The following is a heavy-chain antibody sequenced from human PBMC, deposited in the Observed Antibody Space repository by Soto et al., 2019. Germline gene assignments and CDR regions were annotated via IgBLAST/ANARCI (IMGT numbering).Heavy chain of an antibody. Sequence: QITLKESGPTLVKPTQTLTLTCTLSGFSLSTSGVGVGWIRQPPGKALEWLALIYWDDDKRYSPSLKSRLTITKDTSKNQVVLTMTNMDPVDTATYYCALATYYYDSSGYTPLGYYFDYWGQGTLVTVSS. CDR2: IYWDDDK. CDR1: GFSLSTSGVG. J-gene: IGHJ4*02. D-gene: IGHD3-22*01. CDR3: ALATYYYDSSGYTPLGYYFDY. V-gene: IGHV2-5*02.